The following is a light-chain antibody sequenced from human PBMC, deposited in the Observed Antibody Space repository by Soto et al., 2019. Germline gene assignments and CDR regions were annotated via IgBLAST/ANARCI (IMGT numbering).Light chain of an antibody. CDR1: SSDVGGYNY. J-gene: IGLJ2*01. CDR2: DVS. CDR3: SSETSSSDHVV. Sequence: QSALTQPASVSGSPGQSITISCTGASSDVGGYNYVSWYQQHPGKAPKLMIYDVSKRPSGVSNRFSGSKSGNTASLTISGLQADDDAYYYCSSETSSSDHVVFGGGTKLTVL. V-gene: IGLV2-14*01.